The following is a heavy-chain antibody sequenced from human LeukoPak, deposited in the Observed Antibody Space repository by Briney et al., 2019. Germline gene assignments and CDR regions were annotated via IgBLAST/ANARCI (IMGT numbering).Heavy chain of an antibody. V-gene: IGHV3-33*01. CDR1: GFTFSSYG. CDR2: IWYDGSNK. J-gene: IGHJ4*02. Sequence: GGSLRLSCAASGFTFSSYGMHWVRQAPGKGLEWVAVIWYDGSNKYYADSVKGRFTISRDNSKNTLYLQMNSLRAEDTAVYYCASTAAAGYNFDYWGQGTLVTVSS. D-gene: IGHD6-13*01. CDR3: ASTAAAGYNFDY.